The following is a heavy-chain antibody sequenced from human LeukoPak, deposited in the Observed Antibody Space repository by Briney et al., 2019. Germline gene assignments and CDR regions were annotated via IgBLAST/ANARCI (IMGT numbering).Heavy chain of an antibody. Sequence: ASVKVSCKASGYTFTSYDINWVRQATGQGLEWMGWMNPNSGNTGYAQKFQGRVTMTRNTSISTAYMELSSLRSEDTAVYYCARDGTSRGYFDYWGQGTLVTVSS. CDR3: ARDGTSRGYFDY. CDR2: MNPNSGNT. D-gene: IGHD1-1*01. V-gene: IGHV1-8*01. J-gene: IGHJ4*02. CDR1: GYTFTSYD.